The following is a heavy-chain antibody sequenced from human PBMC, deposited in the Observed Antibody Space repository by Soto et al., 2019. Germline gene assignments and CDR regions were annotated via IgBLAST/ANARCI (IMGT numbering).Heavy chain of an antibody. CDR1: GFTVSSNY. V-gene: IGHV3-66*01. J-gene: IGHJ4*02. CDR3: ARATYYADNDGYFDY. Sequence: EVQLVESGGDLVQPGGSLRLSCGASGFTVSSNYMSWVRQAPGKGPEWVSIIYSGGGTYYADSVKGRFTISRDNSKNTLYLQMNRMRVEDTAVYYCARATYYADNDGYFDYWGQGTLVTVSS. CDR2: IYSGGGT. D-gene: IGHD4-17*01.